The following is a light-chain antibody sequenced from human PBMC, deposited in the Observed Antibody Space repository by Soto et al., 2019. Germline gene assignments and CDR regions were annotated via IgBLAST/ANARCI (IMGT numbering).Light chain of an antibody. CDR2: GAS. Sequence: EIVMTQSPATLSVSPGERATLSCRASQSVSSNLAWYQQKPGQAPRLLIYGASTRATGIPARFSGSGSGTEFTLTISSLQSEDFAVYYCQQYNNWPIFGQGTKPEIK. V-gene: IGKV3-15*01. CDR3: QQYNNWPI. J-gene: IGKJ2*01. CDR1: QSVSSN.